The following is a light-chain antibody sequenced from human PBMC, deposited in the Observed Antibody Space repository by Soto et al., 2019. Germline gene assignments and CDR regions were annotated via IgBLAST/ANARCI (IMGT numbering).Light chain of an antibody. CDR2: GDT. J-gene: IGLJ2*01. V-gene: IGLV1-40*01. CDR1: SSNIGADYD. CDR3: QSYDSSLSGSI. Sequence: QSVRPQPPSVSGAPGQRVIISCTGSSSNIGADYDVHWYQQLPGTAPKLLIYGDTNRPSGVPDRFSGSKSGTSASLAITGLQAEDEADYYCQSYDSSLSGSIFGGGTKLTVL.